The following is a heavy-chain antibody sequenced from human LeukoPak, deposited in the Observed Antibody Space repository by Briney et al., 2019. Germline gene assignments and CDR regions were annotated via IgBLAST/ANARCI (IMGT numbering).Heavy chain of an antibody. CDR3: ARLGSRTRWYFDL. Sequence: GASLKISCKGSGSPFTSYWIGWVRQMPGKGLEWMGIIYPGDSDTRYSPPFQGQVTISADKSISTAYLQWSSLKASDTAIYYCARLGSRTRWYFDLWGRGTLVTVSS. CDR1: GSPFTSYW. CDR2: IYPGDSDT. J-gene: IGHJ2*01. D-gene: IGHD2-15*01. V-gene: IGHV5-51*01.